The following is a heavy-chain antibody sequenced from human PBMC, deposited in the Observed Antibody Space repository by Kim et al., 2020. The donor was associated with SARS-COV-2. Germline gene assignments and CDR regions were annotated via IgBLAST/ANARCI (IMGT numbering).Heavy chain of an antibody. CDR2: ISWNSGNI. J-gene: IGHJ1*01. V-gene: IGHV3-9*01. D-gene: IGHD3-9*01. CDR1: GFTLGDHA. CDR3: ARDSTGYFEYFQS. Sequence: GGSLRLSCAASGFTLGDHAMHWIRQAPGKGLEWVSGISWNSGNIAYADFVKGRFTISRDNAKNSLYLQMNSLRPEDTALYYCARDSTGYFEYFQSWGQGTLVTVSS.